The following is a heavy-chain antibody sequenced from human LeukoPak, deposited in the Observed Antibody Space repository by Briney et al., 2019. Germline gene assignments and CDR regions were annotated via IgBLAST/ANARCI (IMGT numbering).Heavy chain of an antibody. D-gene: IGHD6-19*01. CDR3: AKGILAVAGNFDY. J-gene: IGHJ4*02. Sequence: PGGSLRLSCAASGFTFSSYGMHWVRQAPGKGLEWVAVISYDGSNKYYADSVKGRFTISRDNSKNTLYLQMNSLRAGDTAVYYCAKGILAVAGNFDYWGQGTLVTVSS. V-gene: IGHV3-30*18. CDR2: ISYDGSNK. CDR1: GFTFSSYG.